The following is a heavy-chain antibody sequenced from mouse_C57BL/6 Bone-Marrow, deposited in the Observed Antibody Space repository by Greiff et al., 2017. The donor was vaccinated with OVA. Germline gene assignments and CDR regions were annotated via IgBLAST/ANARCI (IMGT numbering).Heavy chain of an antibody. J-gene: IGHJ2*01. CDR2: IYPGSGST. CDR1: GYTFTSYW. CDR3: ARRDY. V-gene: IGHV1-55*01. Sequence: QVQLQQPGAELVKPGASVKMSCKASGYTFTSYWITWVKQRPGQGLEWIGDIYPGSGSTNYNEKFKSKATLTLDTSSSTAYMQLSSLTSEDSAVYYCARRDYWGQGTTLTVSS.